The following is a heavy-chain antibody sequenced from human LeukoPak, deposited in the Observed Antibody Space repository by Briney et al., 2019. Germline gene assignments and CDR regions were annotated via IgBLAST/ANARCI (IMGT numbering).Heavy chain of an antibody. Sequence: PGGSLRLSCAASGFTVSSNYMSWVRQAPGKGLEWVSIIYSGGNTYYADSVKGRFTISRDNSKNTLYLQMNSLRAEDTAVYYCAREATPYCGGDCYPDYWGQGTLVTVSS. CDR1: GFTVSSNY. CDR2: IYSGGNT. CDR3: AREATPYCGGDCYPDY. D-gene: IGHD2-21*01. J-gene: IGHJ4*02. V-gene: IGHV3-66*02.